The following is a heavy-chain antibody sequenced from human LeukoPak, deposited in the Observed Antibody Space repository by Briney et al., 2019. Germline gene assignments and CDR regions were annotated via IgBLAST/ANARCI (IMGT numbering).Heavy chain of an antibody. CDR2: IYYSGST. J-gene: IGHJ4*02. D-gene: IGHD2-2*01. Sequence: PSETLSLTCTVSGGSISSSSYYWGWIRQPPGKGLEWIGSIYYSGSTYYNPSLKSRVTISVDTSKNQFSLKLSSVTAADTAVYYCATVVVPAVRALDYWGQGTLVTVSS. V-gene: IGHV4-39*01. CDR1: GGSISSSSYY. CDR3: ATVVVPAVRALDY.